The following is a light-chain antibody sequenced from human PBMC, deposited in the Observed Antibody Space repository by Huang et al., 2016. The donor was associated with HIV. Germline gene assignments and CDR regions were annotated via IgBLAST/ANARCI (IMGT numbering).Light chain of an antibody. J-gene: IGKJ4*01. CDR3: QQYDNWPPGLT. Sequence: EIVMTQSPATLSVSPGGGATLSCRASQNVRSSLTWYQQNPGQAPRLLIYDTSKRASGVPARFSGSGSGTEFTLTISGLQSEDFAVYYCQQYDNWPPGLTFGGGTKVEI. V-gene: IGKV3D-15*01. CDR1: QNVRSS. CDR2: DTS.